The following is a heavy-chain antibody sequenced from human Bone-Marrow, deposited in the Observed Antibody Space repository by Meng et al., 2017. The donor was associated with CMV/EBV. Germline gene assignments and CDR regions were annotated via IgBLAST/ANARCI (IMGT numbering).Heavy chain of an antibody. D-gene: IGHD6-13*01. CDR3: AKATPSRSWSPYYYYYTMDV. CDR2: ISWNSGTI. CDR1: GFTFDDYA. Sequence: GGSLRLSCAASGFTFDDYAMHWVRQAPGKGLEWVSGISWNSGTIGYADSVKGRFTISRDNAKNSLYLQMNSLRAEDTALYYCAKATPSRSWSPYYYYYTMDVWGQGTTVTVPS. V-gene: IGHV3-9*01. J-gene: IGHJ6*02.